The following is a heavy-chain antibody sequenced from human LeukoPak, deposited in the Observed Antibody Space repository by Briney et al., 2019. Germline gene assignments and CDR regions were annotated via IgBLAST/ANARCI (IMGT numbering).Heavy chain of an antibody. V-gene: IGHV3-11*06. J-gene: IGHJ5*02. D-gene: IGHD3-16*01. CDR1: GFTFSDYY. CDR3: ARDWAPSDENCFDP. CDR2: ISTSSVYT. Sequence: GGSLRLSCAASGFTFSDYYMSWIRQSPGKGLEWVSYISTSSVYTDYAPSVKGRSTISINNAKNSLYREMNRRRTDDTAVYYWARDWAPSDENCFDPWGRGPRVTVPS.